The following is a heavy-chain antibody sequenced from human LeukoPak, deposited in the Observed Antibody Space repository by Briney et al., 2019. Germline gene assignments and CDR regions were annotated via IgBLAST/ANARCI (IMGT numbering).Heavy chain of an antibody. CDR1: GGSISSYY. V-gene: IGHV4-4*07. CDR2: IYTSGST. CDR3: ARDRSGGGYYYDDY. Sequence: SETLSLTCTVSGGSISSYYWSWIRQPAGKGLEWIGRIYTSGSTNYNPSLKSRVTISVDTSKSQFSLKLSSVTAADTAVYYCARDRSGGGYYYDDYWGQGTLVTVSS. D-gene: IGHD3-22*01. J-gene: IGHJ4*02.